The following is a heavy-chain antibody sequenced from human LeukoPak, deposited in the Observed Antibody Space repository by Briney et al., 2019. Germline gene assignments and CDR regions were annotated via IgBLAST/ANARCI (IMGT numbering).Heavy chain of an antibody. D-gene: IGHD2-2*01. J-gene: IGHJ4*02. V-gene: IGHV5-51*01. CDR3: ARLINCNSTSCYYFDY. Sequence: GESLKMSCKGSGYSFTSYWIGWVRRMPGKGLEWMGIICPGDSETRYSPSFQGQVTISADKSISTAYLQWSSLKASDTAMYYCARLINCNSTSCYYFDYWGQGTLVTVSS. CDR2: ICPGDSET. CDR1: GYSFTSYW.